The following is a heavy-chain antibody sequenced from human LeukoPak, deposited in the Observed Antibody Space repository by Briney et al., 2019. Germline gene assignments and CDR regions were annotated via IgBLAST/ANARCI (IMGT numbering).Heavy chain of an antibody. CDR1: GYRFTSYG. Sequence: ASVKVSCKASGYRFTSYGIIWVRQAPGQGLEWMGGISAHNGNTNYGQKLQGRVTMTTDTSTSTAYMKLRSLRSDDTAVYYCARGDDYGDYLSAFDIWGQGTMVTVSS. D-gene: IGHD4-17*01. J-gene: IGHJ3*02. CDR3: ARGDDYGDYLSAFDI. V-gene: IGHV1-18*04. CDR2: ISAHNGNT.